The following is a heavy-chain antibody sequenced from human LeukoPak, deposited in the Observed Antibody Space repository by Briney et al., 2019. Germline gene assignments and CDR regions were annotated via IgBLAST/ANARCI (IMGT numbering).Heavy chain of an antibody. CDR1: GFTFSSYA. J-gene: IGHJ4*02. V-gene: IGHV3-20*04. CDR2: INWNGGST. Sequence: PGGSLRLSCAASGFTFSSYAMHWVRQAPGKGLEWVSGINWNGGSTGYADSVKGRFTISRDNAKNSLYLQVNSLRAEDTALYYCARDLGSGYILPFDYWGQGTPVTVSS. D-gene: IGHD3-22*01. CDR3: ARDLGSGYILPFDY.